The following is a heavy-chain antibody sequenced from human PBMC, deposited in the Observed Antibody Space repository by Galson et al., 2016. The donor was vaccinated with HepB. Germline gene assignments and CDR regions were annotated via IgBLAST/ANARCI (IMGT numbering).Heavy chain of an antibody. Sequence: SLRLSCAASGFTVSSNYMTWVRQAPGKGLEWVSIIYISGSTYYADSVKGRFTISRDNSKNTLYLQMNSLRAEDTAVYYCARQAYYDSSGYYYPLGYWGQGTLVTVSS. CDR1: GFTVSSNY. D-gene: IGHD3-22*01. CDR3: ARQAYYDSSGYYYPLGY. J-gene: IGHJ4*02. V-gene: IGHV3-53*01. CDR2: IYISGST.